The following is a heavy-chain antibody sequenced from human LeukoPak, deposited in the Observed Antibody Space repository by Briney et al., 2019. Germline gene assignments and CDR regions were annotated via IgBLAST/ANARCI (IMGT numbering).Heavy chain of an antibody. Sequence: PGGSLRLSCAASGFTFSWYGIHWVRQAPGKGLEWVSIIFSGGTTYYADSVMGRFTISRDSSKNTLYLQMTSLTADDTALYYCAKAVTGGYYFDYWGQGTLVTVSS. CDR3: AKAVTGGYYFDY. CDR1: GFTFSWYG. D-gene: IGHD6-19*01. J-gene: IGHJ4*02. V-gene: IGHV3-NL1*01. CDR2: IFSGGTT.